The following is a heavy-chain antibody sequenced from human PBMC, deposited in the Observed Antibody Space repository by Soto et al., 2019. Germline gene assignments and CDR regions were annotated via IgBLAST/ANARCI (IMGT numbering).Heavy chain of an antibody. V-gene: IGHV4-39*01. D-gene: IGHD2-15*01. J-gene: IGHJ4*02. CDR1: GGSISSSSYY. CDR3: ARQADRAPKVVRC. Sequence: QLQLQESGPGLVKPSETLSLTCTVSGGSISSSSYYWGWIRQPPGKGLEWIGSIYYSGSTYYNPSLKSRVTISVDTSKNQFSLKLRSVTAADTAVYYCARQADRAPKVVRCWGQGTLVTVSS. CDR2: IYYSGST.